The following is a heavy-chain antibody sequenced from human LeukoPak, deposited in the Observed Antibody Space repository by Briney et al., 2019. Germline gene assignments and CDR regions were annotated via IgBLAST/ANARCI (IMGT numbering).Heavy chain of an antibody. V-gene: IGHV3-23*01. Sequence: GGSLRLSCTASGFTFSSYAMSWVRQAPGKGLEWVSVMSGSGGTTYYADSVKGRFNVSRDNSKNTLYLQMNSLRAEDTAVYYCANPNSSGFYFSIRFDYWGQGTLVTVSS. D-gene: IGHD3-22*01. CDR1: GFTFSSYA. J-gene: IGHJ4*02. CDR2: MSGSGGTT. CDR3: ANPNSSGFYFSIRFDY.